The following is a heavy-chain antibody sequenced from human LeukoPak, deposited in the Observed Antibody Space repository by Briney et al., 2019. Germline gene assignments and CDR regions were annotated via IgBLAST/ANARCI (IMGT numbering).Heavy chain of an antibody. CDR2: ISYDGSNK. J-gene: IGHJ4*02. CDR1: GFTFSSYS. Sequence: GGSLRLSCAASGFTFSSYSMNWVRQAPGKGLEWVAVISYDGSNKYYADSVKGRFTISRDNSKNTLYLQMNSLRAEDTAVYYCAKDLRFYDSSGYYAWGQGTLVTVSS. D-gene: IGHD3-22*01. CDR3: AKDLRFYDSSGYYA. V-gene: IGHV3-30*18.